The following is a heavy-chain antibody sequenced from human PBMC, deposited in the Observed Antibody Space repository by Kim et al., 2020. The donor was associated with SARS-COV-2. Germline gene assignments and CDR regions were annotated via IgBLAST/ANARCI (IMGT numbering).Heavy chain of an antibody. CDR1: GGSISRYY. CDR2: INYSGST. V-gene: IGHV4-59*13. Sequence: SETLSLTCTVSGGSISRYYWSWIRQPPGKGLEWIGYINYSGSTIYNPSLKSRVIISVDTSKNQFSLKLSSVTAADTAVNYCARDWLAPHYWGQGTLATVS. D-gene: IGHD5-12*01. CDR3: ARDWLAPHY. J-gene: IGHJ4*01.